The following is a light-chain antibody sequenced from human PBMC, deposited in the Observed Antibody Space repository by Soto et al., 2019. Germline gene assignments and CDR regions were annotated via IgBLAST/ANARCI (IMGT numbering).Light chain of an antibody. J-gene: IGLJ2*01. CDR3: SSYTSSSTPGV. CDR2: DVS. CDR1: SSDVGCYNY. V-gene: IGLV2-14*01. Sequence: QSALTQPASVSGSPGQSITISCTGTSSDVGCYNYVSCYQQHPGKAPKLMIYDVSNRPSGVSNRFSGSKSGNTASLTISGLQAEDEADYYCSSYTSSSTPGVFGGGTKLTGL.